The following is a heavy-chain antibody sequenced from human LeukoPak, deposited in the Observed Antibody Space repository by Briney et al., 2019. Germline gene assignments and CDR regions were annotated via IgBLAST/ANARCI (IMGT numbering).Heavy chain of an antibody. J-gene: IGHJ4*02. CDR3: ARATVTRPDYDFWSGSLDY. D-gene: IGHD3-3*01. V-gene: IGHV1-69*05. CDR1: GGTFSSYA. CDR2: IIPIFGTA. Sequence: GSSVKVSCKASGGTFSSYAISWVRQAPGQWLEWMGGIIPIFGTANYAQKFQGRVTITTDESTSTAYMELSSLRSEDTAVYYCARATVTRPDYDFWSGSLDYWGQGTLVTVSS.